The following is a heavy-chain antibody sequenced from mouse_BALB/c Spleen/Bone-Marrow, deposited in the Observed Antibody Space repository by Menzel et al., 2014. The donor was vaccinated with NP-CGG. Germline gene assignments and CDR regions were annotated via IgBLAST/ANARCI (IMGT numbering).Heavy chain of an antibody. Sequence: EVQLVESGGGLVQPGGSRKLSCAASGFTFSSFGMHWVRQAPEKGLEWVAYISSGSGTIYYADTVKGRFTISRDNPKNTLFLQMTSLRSEATAMYYCARGGNFAWFAYWGQGTLVTVSA. V-gene: IGHV5-17*02. J-gene: IGHJ3*01. CDR1: GFTFSSFG. CDR2: ISSGSGTI. D-gene: IGHD2-1*01. CDR3: ARGGNFAWFAY.